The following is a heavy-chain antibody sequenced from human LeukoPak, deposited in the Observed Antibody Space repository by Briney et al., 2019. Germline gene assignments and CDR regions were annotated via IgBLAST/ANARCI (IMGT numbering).Heavy chain of an antibody. CDR1: GFTFSSYS. J-gene: IGHJ4*02. V-gene: IGHV3-7*01. CDR2: IKQDGSER. Sequence: GGSLRLSCAASGFTFSSYSMNWVRQAPGKGLEWVANIKQDGSERNYVDSVKGRFTIYRDNAKNSLYLQMNSLRAEDAAVYYCAREGTAAAGTPFDYWGQGTLVTVSS. D-gene: IGHD6-13*01. CDR3: AREGTAAAGTPFDY.